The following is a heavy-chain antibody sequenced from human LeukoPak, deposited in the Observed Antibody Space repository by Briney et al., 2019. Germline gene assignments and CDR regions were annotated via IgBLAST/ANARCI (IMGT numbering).Heavy chain of an antibody. CDR3: ARERTGFDY. J-gene: IGHJ4*02. CDR1: GFTISSYA. V-gene: IGHV3-30-3*01. Sequence: GRSLRLSCAASGFTISSYAMHWVRQAPGKGLEWVAVISYDGSNKYYADSVKGRFTISRDNSKNTLYLQMNSLRAEDTAVYYCARERTGFDYWGQGTLVTVSS. D-gene: IGHD3/OR15-3a*01. CDR2: ISYDGSNK.